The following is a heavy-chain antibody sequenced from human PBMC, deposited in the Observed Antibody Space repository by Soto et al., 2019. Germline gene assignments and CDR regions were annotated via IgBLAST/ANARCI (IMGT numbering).Heavy chain of an antibody. CDR3: ARGGTTGGLDV. CDR2: TSYDGSNN. V-gene: IGHV3-33*05. CDR1: GFTFRSYV. Sequence: QVQLVESGGGVVQPGTSLRLSCVGSGFTFRSYVIHWVRQAPGKGLEWVALTSYDGSNNFYGDSVKGRFTISRHNSRNTVELQMDSLRFEDTALYCCARGGTTGGLDVWGQGTLVCVSS. J-gene: IGHJ4*02. D-gene: IGHD3-16*01.